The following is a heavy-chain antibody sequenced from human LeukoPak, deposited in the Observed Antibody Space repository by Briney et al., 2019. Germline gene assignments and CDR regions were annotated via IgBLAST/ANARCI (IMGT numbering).Heavy chain of an antibody. CDR1: GFTFSSYW. CDR2: INSDGSDT. CDR3: ARGWVPSDITLK. J-gene: IGHJ3*01. D-gene: IGHD3-22*01. Sequence: PGESLRLSCAASGFTFSSYWVHWVRQAPGKGLVWVARINSDGSDTNYADSVKGRFTISRDNARNTVHLQMSCLRAEDTAVYYCARGWVPSDITLKWGQGTMVTVSS. V-gene: IGHV3-74*01.